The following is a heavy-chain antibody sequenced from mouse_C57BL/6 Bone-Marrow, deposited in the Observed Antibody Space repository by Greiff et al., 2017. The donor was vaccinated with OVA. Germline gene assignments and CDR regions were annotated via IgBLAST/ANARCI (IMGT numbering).Heavy chain of an antibody. J-gene: IGHJ2*01. Sequence: QVQLKQSGAELVRPGTSVKVSCKASGYAFTNYLIEWVKQRPGQGLEWIGVINPGSGGTNYTEKFKGKATLTADKSSSTAYMQLSSLTSEDSAVDYCARTGYGSSDYWGQGTTLTVSA. V-gene: IGHV1-54*01. CDR3: ARTGYGSSDY. D-gene: IGHD1-1*01. CDR2: INPGSGGT. CDR1: GYAFTNYL.